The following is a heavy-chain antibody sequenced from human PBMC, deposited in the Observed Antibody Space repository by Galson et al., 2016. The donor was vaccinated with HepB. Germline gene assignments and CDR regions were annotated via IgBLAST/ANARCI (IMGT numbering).Heavy chain of an antibody. D-gene: IGHD5-24*01. Sequence: CAISGDSVTSDNTCWNWIRQSPSRGLEWLGRTYYRSKWFNDYADSLKSRITVTSDTSKNQFSLQLDSVTPDDTATYFCTRGYMQNGMNVWGQGTTVTVS. J-gene: IGHJ6*02. CDR2: TYYRSKWFN. CDR3: TRGYMQNGMNV. CDR1: GDSVTSDNTC. V-gene: IGHV6-1*01.